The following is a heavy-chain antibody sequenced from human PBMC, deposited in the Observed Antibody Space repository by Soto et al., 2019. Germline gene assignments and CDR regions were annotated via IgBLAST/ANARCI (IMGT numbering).Heavy chain of an antibody. D-gene: IGHD3-9*01. Sequence: QVQLVQSGAEVKKPGSSVTLSCKASGGTFRSSTISWVRQAPGQGLEWMGGIIPIFPTPDYAQKLQDRVTITADESASTAYMELSSITSEDTAVYYCARDRDRLQLGGNYYYIMDVWGQGTTVTVSS. CDR1: GGTFRSST. CDR3: ARDRDRLQLGGNYYYIMDV. J-gene: IGHJ6*02. V-gene: IGHV1-69*12. CDR2: IIPIFPTP.